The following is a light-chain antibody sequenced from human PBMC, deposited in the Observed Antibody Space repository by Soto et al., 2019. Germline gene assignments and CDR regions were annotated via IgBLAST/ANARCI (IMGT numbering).Light chain of an antibody. CDR3: SSYTSNNFYV. J-gene: IGLJ1*01. Sequence: QSALTQPASVSGSPGQSIAISCTGTGSDISAYNYVSWYQQHPGKAPKLMIYEVGDRPSGLSNRFSGSKSGNTASLTISRVQPEDEADYYCSSYTSNNFYVFGTGTKVTVL. CDR2: EVG. V-gene: IGLV2-14*01. CDR1: GSDISAYNY.